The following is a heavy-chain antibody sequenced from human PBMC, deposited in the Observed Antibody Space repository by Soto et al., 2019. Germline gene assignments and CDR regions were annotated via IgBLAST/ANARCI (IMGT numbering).Heavy chain of an antibody. CDR2: IGGSGGGT. D-gene: IGHD3-22*01. V-gene: IGHV3-23*01. Sequence: GGSLRLSCAASGFTFTIYAMSWVRQAPGKGLEWVSTIGGSGGGTSYADIVRGRFTISRDNSQNTLYLQMNSLRAEDTAVYYCAKDAPGSGWLSDYWGQGTLVTVSS. J-gene: IGHJ4*02. CDR3: AKDAPGSGWLSDY. CDR1: GFTFTIYA.